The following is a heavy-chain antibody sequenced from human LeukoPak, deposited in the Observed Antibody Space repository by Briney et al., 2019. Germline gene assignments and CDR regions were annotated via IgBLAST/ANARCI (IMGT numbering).Heavy chain of an antibody. CDR1: GYTFMSHG. CDR2: ISGPSSNT. CDR3: ARATGTWGHDGFDI. Sequence: ASVKVSFKAYGYTFMSHGISWVRQTPGQGLEWMGWISGPSSNTNYAQRLQGRVTMTTDTSTTTAYMELRSLRSDDTAVYYCARATGTWGHDGFDIWGQGTMVTVSS. D-gene: IGHD3-16*01. J-gene: IGHJ3*02. V-gene: IGHV1-18*01.